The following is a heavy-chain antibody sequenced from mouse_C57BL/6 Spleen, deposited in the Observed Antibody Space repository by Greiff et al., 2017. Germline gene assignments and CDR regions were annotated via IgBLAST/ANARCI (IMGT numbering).Heavy chain of an antibody. CDR1: GYAFSSSW. CDR2: IYPGDGGT. CDR3: ARGTAQATWNYAMDY. D-gene: IGHD3-2*02. J-gene: IGHJ4*01. Sequence: QVQLQQSGPELVKPGASVKISCKASGYAFSSSWMNWVKQRPGQGLEWIGRIYPGDGGTNYNGKFKGKATLTADKSSSTAYMQLSSLTSEDSAVYFCARGTAQATWNYAMDYWGQGTSVTVSS. V-gene: IGHV1-82*01.